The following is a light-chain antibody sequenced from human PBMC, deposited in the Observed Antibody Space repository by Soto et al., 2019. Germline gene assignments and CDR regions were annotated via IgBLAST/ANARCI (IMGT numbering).Light chain of an antibody. CDR3: QQSDSTPYT. Sequence: EIVMTQSPASLSVSPGERATLSCRASQNVNSNLAWYQQKPGQAPRFLIYGASTRATGIPARFSGSGSGTEFTLTISSLQSEDFAVYYCQQSDSTPYTFGQGTKVEI. CDR1: QNVNSN. J-gene: IGKJ2*01. V-gene: IGKV3-15*01. CDR2: GAS.